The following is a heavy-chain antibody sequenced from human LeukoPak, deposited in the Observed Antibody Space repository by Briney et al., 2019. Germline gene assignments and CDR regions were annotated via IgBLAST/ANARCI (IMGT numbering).Heavy chain of an antibody. CDR2: IIPIFGTA. V-gene: IGHV1-69*06. CDR3: ASGSGYDQNYYYYYYMDV. CDR1: GGTFSSYA. J-gene: IGHJ6*03. D-gene: IGHD5-12*01. Sequence: SVKVSCKASGGTFSSYAISWVRQAPGQGLEWMGGIIPIFGTANYAQKFQGRVTITADKSTSTAYMELSSPRSEDTAVYYCASGSGYDQNYYYYYYMDVWGKGTTVTVSS.